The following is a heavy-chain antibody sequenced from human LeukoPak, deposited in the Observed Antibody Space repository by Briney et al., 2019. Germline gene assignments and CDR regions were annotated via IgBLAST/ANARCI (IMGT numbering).Heavy chain of an antibody. Sequence: ASVKASCKASGYTFTGYDINWVRQATGQGLEWMGWMNPNSGNTGYAQKFQGRVTMTRNTSISTAYMELSSLRSEDTAVYYCARGLRWYNSGIGYWGQGTLVTVSS. V-gene: IGHV1-8*01. CDR3: ARGLRWYNSGIGY. CDR2: MNPNSGNT. D-gene: IGHD3-10*01. CDR1: GYTFTGYD. J-gene: IGHJ4*02.